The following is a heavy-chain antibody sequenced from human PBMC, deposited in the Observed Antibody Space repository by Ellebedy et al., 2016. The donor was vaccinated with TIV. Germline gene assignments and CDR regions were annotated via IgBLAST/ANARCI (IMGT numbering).Heavy chain of an antibody. CDR1: GYTFTGYY. D-gene: IGHD5/OR15-5a*01. Sequence: AASVKVSCKASGYTFTGYYIHWVRQAPGQGREWVAWINPNSGDTAYAQNLQGRVTVTGDTSISTAFLELSRLRSDDTAVYYCTRDLTNIVSGDYWGQGTLVTVSS. V-gene: IGHV1-2*02. J-gene: IGHJ4*02. CDR2: INPNSGDT. CDR3: TRDLTNIVSGDY.